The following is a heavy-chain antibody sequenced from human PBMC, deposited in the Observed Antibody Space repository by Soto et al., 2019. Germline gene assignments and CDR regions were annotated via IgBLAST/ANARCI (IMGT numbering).Heavy chain of an antibody. CDR1: GYSFTNYW. CDR2: IDPSDSYT. D-gene: IGHD3-10*01. J-gene: IGHJ6*02. V-gene: IGHV5-10-1*01. Sequence: PGESLKISCKGSGYSFTNYWITWVRQMPGKGLEWMGKIDPSDSYTNYSPSFQGHVTISADKSISTAYLQWSSLKASDTAMYYCAGGGVRGVITRTRDYYGMDVWGQGTTVTVSS. CDR3: AGGGVRGVITRTRDYYGMDV.